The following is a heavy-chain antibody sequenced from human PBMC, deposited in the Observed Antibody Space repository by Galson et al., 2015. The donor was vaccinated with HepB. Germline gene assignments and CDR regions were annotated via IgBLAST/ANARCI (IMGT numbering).Heavy chain of an antibody. CDR1: GFNSGTFT. Sequence: SLRLSCAASGFNSGTFTMNWVRQVPGKGLEWVSSISSSSRYIYYADSMKGRFTISRDNAKNSLYLQINSLRAEDTAVYRCAKVVYYYMDVWGKGTTVTVSS. J-gene: IGHJ6*03. CDR3: AKVVYYYMDV. CDR2: ISSSSRYI. V-gene: IGHV3-21*01.